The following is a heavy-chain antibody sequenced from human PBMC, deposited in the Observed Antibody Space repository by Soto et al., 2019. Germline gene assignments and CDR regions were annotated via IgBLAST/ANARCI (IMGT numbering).Heavy chain of an antibody. V-gene: IGHV1-18*04. CDR2: ISAYNGNT. J-gene: IGHJ6*02. Sequence: VASVKVSCKASGYTFTSYGISWVRQAPGQGLEWMGWISAYNGNTNYAQKLQGRVTMTTDTSTSTAYMELRSLRSDDTAVYYCARSEPGWNHVGATKYYYYGMDVWGQGTTVTVSS. D-gene: IGHD1-1*01. CDR3: ARSEPGWNHVGATKYYYYGMDV. CDR1: GYTFTSYG.